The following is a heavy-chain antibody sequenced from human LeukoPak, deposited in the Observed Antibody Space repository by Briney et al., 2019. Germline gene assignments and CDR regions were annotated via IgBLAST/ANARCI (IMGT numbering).Heavy chain of an antibody. D-gene: IGHD3-22*01. CDR3: AKSSGSSGYYYVGDY. CDR1: GFTFSSYA. J-gene: IGHJ4*02. Sequence: GGSLRLSCAASGFTFSSYAMSWVRQAPGKGLEWVSAISGSGGSTYYADSVKGRFTISRDNSRNTLYLQMNSLRAEDTAVYYCAKSSGSSGYYYVGDYWGQGTLVTVSS. V-gene: IGHV3-23*01. CDR2: ISGSGGST.